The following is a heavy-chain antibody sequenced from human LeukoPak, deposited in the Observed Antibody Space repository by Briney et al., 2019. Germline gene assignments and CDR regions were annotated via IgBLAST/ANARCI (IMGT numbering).Heavy chain of an antibody. D-gene: IGHD5-12*01. CDR1: GGSISSSSYY. CDR3: NSGYDLVDFDY. V-gene: IGHV4-39*07. CDR2: IYYSGST. Sequence: SETLSLTCTVSGGSISSSSYYWGWIRQPPGKGLEWIGSIYYSGSTYYNPSLKSRVTISVDTSKNQFSLKLSSVTAADTAVYYCNSGYDLVDFDYWGQGTLVTVSS. J-gene: IGHJ4*02.